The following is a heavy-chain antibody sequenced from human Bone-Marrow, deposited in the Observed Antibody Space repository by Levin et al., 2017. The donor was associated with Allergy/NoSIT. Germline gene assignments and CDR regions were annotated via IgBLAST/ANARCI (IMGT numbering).Heavy chain of an antibody. CDR1: GGSFSGYY. CDR3: ARGVETVRSLETYYFDY. CDR2: INHSGNT. V-gene: IGHV4-34*01. D-gene: IGHD3-3*01. Sequence: SETLSLTCAVYGGSFSGYYWTWIRQTPGKGLEWIGEINHSGNTNYNSSLESRLTITVDTPKKQFSLKLTSVTAADTAVYFCARGVETVRSLETYYFDYWGQGTLVPVSS. J-gene: IGHJ4*02.